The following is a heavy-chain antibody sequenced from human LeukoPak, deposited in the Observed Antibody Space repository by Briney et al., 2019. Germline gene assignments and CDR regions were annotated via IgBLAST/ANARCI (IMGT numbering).Heavy chain of an antibody. CDR3: TRDNGGMDS. Sequence: GGSLRLSCAASGFTFNNYWMHWVRQAPGKGLVWVSHINTDGSATNYTDSVKGRFTISRDNAKNTLYLQMDSLGAEDTAVYYCTRDNGGMDSWGQGTLVTVSS. CDR1: GFTFNNYW. CDR2: INTDGSAT. V-gene: IGHV3-74*01. J-gene: IGHJ4*02. D-gene: IGHD7-27*01.